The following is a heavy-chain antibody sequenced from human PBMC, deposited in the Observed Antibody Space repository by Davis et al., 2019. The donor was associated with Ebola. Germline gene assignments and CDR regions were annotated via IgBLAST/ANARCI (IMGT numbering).Heavy chain of an antibody. CDR3: ARDVARGWFDP. CDR2: IYYSGST. Sequence: SETLSLTCTVSGGSISSGSYYWGWIRQPPGKGLEWIGTIYYSGSTYYNPSLKSRVTISVDTSKNQFSLKLSSVTAADTAVYYCARDVARGWFDPWGQGTLVTVSS. J-gene: IGHJ5*02. CDR1: GGSISSGSYY. V-gene: IGHV4-39*07.